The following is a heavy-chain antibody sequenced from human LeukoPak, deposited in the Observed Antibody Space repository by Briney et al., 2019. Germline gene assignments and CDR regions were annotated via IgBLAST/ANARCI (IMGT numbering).Heavy chain of an antibody. J-gene: IGHJ4*02. V-gene: IGHV4-59*01. CDR2: IYYSGST. CDR3: ARSITSTGTGDY. Sequence: SETLSLTCTGSGGSISSYYWSWIRQPPGKGLDWIGYIYYSGSTNYNPSLTSRVTISVDTSKNQFSLKLSSATAADTAVYYCARSITSTGTGDYSGQGTLVTASS. CDR1: GGSISSYY. D-gene: IGHD4-17*01.